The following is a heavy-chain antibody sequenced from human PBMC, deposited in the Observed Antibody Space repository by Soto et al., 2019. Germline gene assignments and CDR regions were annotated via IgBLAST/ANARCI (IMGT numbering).Heavy chain of an antibody. J-gene: IGHJ5*02. D-gene: IGHD3-10*01. CDR3: ARGLPHMEGGVFKRLGNWFDT. Sequence: QVQLQQWGAGLVKPSETLSLTCALSGGSFSVYFWTWIRQSPEKGLEWIGEVTQSGGSNSNPSLSSRVSISLDTSKNQFSLKLTSVTAADSAVYYCARGLPHMEGGVFKRLGNWFDTWCQGTLVTVSS. CDR1: GGSFSVYF. CDR2: VTQSGGS. V-gene: IGHV4-34*01.